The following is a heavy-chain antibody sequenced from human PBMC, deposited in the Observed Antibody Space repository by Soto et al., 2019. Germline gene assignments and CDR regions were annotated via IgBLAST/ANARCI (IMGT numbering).Heavy chain of an antibody. CDR1: GGSISSRTSY. CDR3: GRGGGGGVDC. D-gene: IGHD3-16*01. Sequence: QVQLQESGPGLVKPSQTLSLTCTVSGGSISSRTSYWSWIRQHPGKGLEWIGYIYYGGDSFYNPPLKGRVTMEIDPSETPFSLKLSSGTAGDTAVSFWGRGGGGGVDCWGQGTLVTVAS. J-gene: IGHJ4*02. CDR2: IYYGGDS. V-gene: IGHV4-31*03.